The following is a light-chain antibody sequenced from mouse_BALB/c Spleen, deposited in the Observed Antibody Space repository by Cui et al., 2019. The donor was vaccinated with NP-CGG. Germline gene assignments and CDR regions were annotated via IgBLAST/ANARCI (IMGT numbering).Light chain of an antibody. CDR2: GTN. CDR1: TGAVATSNY. CDR3: ALWYSNHWV. J-gene: IGLJ1*01. V-gene: IGLV1*01. Sequence: QAVVTQASALTTSPGKTVTLTCRSSTGAVATSNYANWVQEKPGHLFTGLIGGTNNRAPGVPARFSGSLIGDKAALTITGAQTEDEAIYFCALWYSNHWVFGGGTKLTVL.